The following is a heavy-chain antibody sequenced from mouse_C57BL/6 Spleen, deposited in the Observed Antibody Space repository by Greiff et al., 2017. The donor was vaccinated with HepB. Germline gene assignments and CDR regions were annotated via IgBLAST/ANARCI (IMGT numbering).Heavy chain of an antibody. CDR2: ISDGGSYT. CDR1: GFTFSSYA. CDR3: AREPFAY. J-gene: IGHJ3*01. V-gene: IGHV5-4*01. Sequence: VQLVESGGGLVKPGGSLKLSCAASGFTFSSYAMSWVRQTPEKRLEWVATISDGGSYTYYPDNVKGRFTISRDNAKNNLYLQMSHLKSEDTAMYYCAREPFAYWGQGTLVTVSA.